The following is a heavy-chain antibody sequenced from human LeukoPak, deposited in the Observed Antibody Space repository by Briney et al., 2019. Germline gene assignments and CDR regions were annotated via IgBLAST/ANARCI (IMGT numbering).Heavy chain of an antibody. J-gene: IGHJ4*02. Sequence: PGGSLSLSCVASGFTVSGYAVNWVRQALGKGMEWVSVISSGGSTYYADSVKGRFTISRDNSKNTLYLQMNSLRAEDTAVYYCAKRGYYDSGGYLDYWGQGTLVTVSS. CDR3: AKRGYYDSGGYLDY. CDR1: GFTVSGYA. V-gene: IGHV3-23*01. D-gene: IGHD3-22*01. CDR2: ISSGGST.